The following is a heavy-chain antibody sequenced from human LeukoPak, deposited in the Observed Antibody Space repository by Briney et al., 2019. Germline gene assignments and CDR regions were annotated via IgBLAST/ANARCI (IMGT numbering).Heavy chain of an antibody. J-gene: IGHJ4*02. V-gene: IGHV3-7*01. CDR3: ARDEVTY. CDR1: GFTFSSHR. Sequence: PGGSVRLSCAASGFTFSSHRMSWVRQTPGKGLEWVAHIKEDGSEMYYVDSVKGRFTISRDNARNSLYLQMNSLRAEDTAMYHCARDEVTYWGQGTLVTVSS. CDR2: IKEDGSEM.